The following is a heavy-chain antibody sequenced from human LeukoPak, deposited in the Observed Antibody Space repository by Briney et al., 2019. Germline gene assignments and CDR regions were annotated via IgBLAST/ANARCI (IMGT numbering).Heavy chain of an antibody. V-gene: IGHV3-21*01. J-gene: IGHJ4*02. D-gene: IGHD5-12*01. CDR1: GFTFSSYS. Sequence: GGSLRLSCAASGFTFSSYSMNWVRQAPGKGLEWVSSISSSSSYIYYADPVKGRFTISRDNAKNSLYLQMNSLRAEDTAVYYCARSIVATMGGYWGQGTLVTVSS. CDR3: ARSIVATMGGY. CDR2: ISSSSSYI.